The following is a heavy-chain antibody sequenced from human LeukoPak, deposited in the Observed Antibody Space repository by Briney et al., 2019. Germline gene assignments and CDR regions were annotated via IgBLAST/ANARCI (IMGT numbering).Heavy chain of an antibody. CDR1: GFTFSSYG. Sequence: PGGSLRLSCAASGFTFSSYGMHWVCQAPGKGLEWVAVISYDGSNKYYADSVKGRFTISRDNSKNTLYLQMNSLRAEDTAVYYCAKGEGYGYIDYWGQGTLVTVSS. D-gene: IGHD6-13*01. CDR2: ISYDGSNK. J-gene: IGHJ4*02. CDR3: AKGEGYGYIDY. V-gene: IGHV3-30*18.